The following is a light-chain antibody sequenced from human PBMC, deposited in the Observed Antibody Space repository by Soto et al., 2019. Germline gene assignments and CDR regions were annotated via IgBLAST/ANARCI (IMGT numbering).Light chain of an antibody. Sequence: EIVLTHSPATLSLSPGERDTLSCRASQSVSSYLAWYQQKPGQAPRLLIYDASNRATGIPARFSGSGSGTDFTLTISSLEPEDFAVYYCQQRSNWPPWTFGQGTKVDIK. CDR3: QQRSNWPPWT. CDR2: DAS. CDR1: QSVSSY. J-gene: IGKJ1*01. V-gene: IGKV3-11*01.